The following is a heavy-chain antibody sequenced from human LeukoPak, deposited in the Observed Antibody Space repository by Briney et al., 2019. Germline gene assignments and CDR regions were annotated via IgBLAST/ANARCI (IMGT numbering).Heavy chain of an antibody. J-gene: IGHJ4*02. CDR2: IYSGGGT. Sequence: GGSLRLSCAASGFTVSSNYMTWVRQAPGKGLEWVSVIYSGGGTLYADSVKGRFTISRDKSKNTVYLQMNSLRVEDTAVYYCARRNDILTGYYRSGYFDYWGQGTLVTVSS. CDR1: GFTVSSNY. D-gene: IGHD3-9*01. V-gene: IGHV3-53*01. CDR3: ARRNDILTGYYRSGYFDY.